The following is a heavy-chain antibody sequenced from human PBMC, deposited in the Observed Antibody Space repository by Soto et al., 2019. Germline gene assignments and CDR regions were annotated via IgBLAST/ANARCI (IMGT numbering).Heavy chain of an antibody. D-gene: IGHD2-21*02. Sequence: QVQLVQSGAEVKKHGSSVKVSCKASGGTFSSYTISWVRQAPGQGLEWMGRIIPILGIANYAQKFQGRVTITADKSTSTAYIELSSLRSEDTAVYYCARDPDCGGDCYSGYFQHWGQGTLVTVSS. CDR3: ARDPDCGGDCYSGYFQH. CDR1: GGTFSSYT. V-gene: IGHV1-69*08. J-gene: IGHJ1*01. CDR2: IIPILGIA.